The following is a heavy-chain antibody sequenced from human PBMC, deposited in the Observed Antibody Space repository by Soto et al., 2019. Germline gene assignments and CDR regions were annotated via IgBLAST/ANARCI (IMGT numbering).Heavy chain of an antibody. CDR3: ARSPPFYDYVWGNYRIQNWFDP. CDR1: GGSISSYY. CDR2: IYYSGST. D-gene: IGHD3-16*02. Sequence: SETLSLTCTVSGGSISSYYWSWIRQPPGKGLEWIGYIYYSGSTNYNPSLKSRVTISVDTSKNQFSLKLSSVTAADTAVYYCARSPPFYDYVWGNYRIQNWFDPWSQGTLVTVSS. J-gene: IGHJ5*02. V-gene: IGHV4-59*01.